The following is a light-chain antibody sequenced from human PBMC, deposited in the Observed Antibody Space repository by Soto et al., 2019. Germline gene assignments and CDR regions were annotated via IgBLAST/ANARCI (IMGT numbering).Light chain of an antibody. J-gene: IGLJ2*01. CDR1: SSDFGSYNL. V-gene: IGLV2-23*01. CDR3: CSYAGSSTLV. Sequence: QSALTQPASVSGSPGQSITISCTGTSSDFGSYNLVSWYQQHPGKAPKLMIYEGSKRPSGVSNRFSGSKSGNTASLTISGLQAVDEADYYCCSYAGSSTLVFGGGTKLTVL. CDR2: EGS.